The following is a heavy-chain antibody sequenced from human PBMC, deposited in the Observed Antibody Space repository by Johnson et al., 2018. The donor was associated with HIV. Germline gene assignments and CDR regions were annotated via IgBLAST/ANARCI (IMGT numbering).Heavy chain of an antibody. CDR2: ISYDGSNK. Sequence: VPLVESGGGVVQPGRSLRLSCAASGFTFSNYATHWVRQAPGKGLEWVAVISYDGSNKYYADSVKGRFTISRDNSKNTLYLQMNSLRAEDTAVYYCAREEGAKYAFDIWGQGTMVTVSS. J-gene: IGHJ3*02. D-gene: IGHD1-26*01. V-gene: IGHV3-30-3*01. CDR1: GFTFSNYA. CDR3: AREEGAKYAFDI.